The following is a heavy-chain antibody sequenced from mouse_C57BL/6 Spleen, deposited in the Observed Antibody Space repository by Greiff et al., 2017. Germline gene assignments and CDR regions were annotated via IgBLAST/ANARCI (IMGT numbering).Heavy chain of an antibody. Sequence: EVMLVESGEGLVKPGGSLKLSCAASGFTFSSYAMSWVRQTPEKRLEWVAYISSGGDYIYYADTVKGRFTISRDNARNTLYLQMSSLKSADTAMYYCTRETTVYAMDYWGQGTSVTVSS. D-gene: IGHD1-1*01. J-gene: IGHJ4*01. V-gene: IGHV5-9-1*02. CDR3: TRETTVYAMDY. CDR2: ISSGGDYI. CDR1: GFTFSSYA.